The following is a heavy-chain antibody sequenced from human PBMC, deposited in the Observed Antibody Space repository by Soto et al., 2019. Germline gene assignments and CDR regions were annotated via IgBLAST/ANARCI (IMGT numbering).Heavy chain of an antibody. V-gene: IGHV1-18*01. CDR1: GYIFTTYG. Sequence: QVHLVQSGAEVKKPGASVKVSCKGSGYIFTTYGITWVRQAPGQGLEWMGWISAHNGNTNYAQKLQGRVTVTRDTSTSTAYMELRNPRSDDTAVYYCARGRYGDYWGQGALVTVSS. CDR2: ISAHNGNT. CDR3: ARGRYGDY. J-gene: IGHJ4*02. D-gene: IGHD1-1*01.